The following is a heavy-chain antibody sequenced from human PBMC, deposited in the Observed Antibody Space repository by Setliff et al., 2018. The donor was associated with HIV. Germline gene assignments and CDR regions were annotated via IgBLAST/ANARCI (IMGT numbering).Heavy chain of an antibody. V-gene: IGHV1-69*13. Sequence: ASVKVSCKASGGSFSRSAISWVRQAPGQGLEWMGGIIPMFDTANYAERFHGRVTMTADESTSTVYMELSRLRPEDTAVYYCARDLGGDDSRYSYFDVWGRGTLVTVSS. J-gene: IGHJ2*01. CDR2: IIPMFDTA. D-gene: IGHD2-21*02. CDR1: GGSFSRSA. CDR3: ARDLGGDDSRYSYFDV.